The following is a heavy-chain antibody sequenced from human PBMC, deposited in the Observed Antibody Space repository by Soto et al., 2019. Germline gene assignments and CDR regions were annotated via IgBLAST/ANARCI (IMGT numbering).Heavy chain of an antibody. V-gene: IGHV4-39*01. CDR3: ARRTVGAGGAFDI. J-gene: IGHJ3*02. CDR2: IYYSGST. Sequence: QLQLQESGPGLVKPSETLSLTCTVSGGSISSSSYYWGWIRQPPGKGLEWIGSIYYSGSTYYNPSLKSRVTISVDTSKNQFSLKLSSVTAADTAVYYCARRTVGAGGAFDIWGQGKMVTVSS. D-gene: IGHD1-26*01. CDR1: GGSISSSSYY.